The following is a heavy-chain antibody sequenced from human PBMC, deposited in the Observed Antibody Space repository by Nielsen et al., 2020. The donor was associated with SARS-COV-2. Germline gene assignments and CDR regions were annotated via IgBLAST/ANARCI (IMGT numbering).Heavy chain of an antibody. CDR3: AYYYDSSGY. V-gene: IGHV1-69*13. D-gene: IGHD3-22*01. Sequence: SVKVSCKASGYTFTGYYMHWVRQAPGQGLEWMGGIIPIFGTANYAQKFQGRVTITADESTSTAYMELSSLRSEDTAVYYCAYYYDSSGYWGQGTLVTVSS. J-gene: IGHJ4*02. CDR2: IIPIFGTA. CDR1: GYTFTGYY.